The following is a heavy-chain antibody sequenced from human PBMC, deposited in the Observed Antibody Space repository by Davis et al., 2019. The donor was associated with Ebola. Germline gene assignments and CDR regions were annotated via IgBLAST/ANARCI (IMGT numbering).Heavy chain of an antibody. Sequence: MPSETLSLTCAVYGASSSGYYWTWIRQPPGKGLEWIGEINHRGGSNYNPSLKSRVTISEDRSRNQFSLKLTSVTAADTAVYYCARLEDEGFDPWGQGTLVTVSS. CDR1: GASSSGYY. CDR3: ARLEDEGFDP. J-gene: IGHJ5*02. D-gene: IGHD2-15*01. V-gene: IGHV4-34*01. CDR2: INHRGGS.